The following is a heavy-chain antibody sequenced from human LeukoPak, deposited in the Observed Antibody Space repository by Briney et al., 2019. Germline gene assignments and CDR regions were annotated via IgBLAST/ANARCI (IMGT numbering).Heavy chain of an antibody. D-gene: IGHD1-1*01. CDR2: FDPEDGET. CDR3: ATGRTTGTPPYYFDY. V-gene: IGHV1-24*01. Sequence: ASVKVSCKVSGYTLTELSMYWVRQAPGKGLEWMGGFDPEDGETIYAQKFQGRVTMTEDTSTDTAYMELSSLRSEDTAVYYCATGRTTGTPPYYFDYWGQGTLVTVSS. CDR1: GYTLTELS. J-gene: IGHJ4*02.